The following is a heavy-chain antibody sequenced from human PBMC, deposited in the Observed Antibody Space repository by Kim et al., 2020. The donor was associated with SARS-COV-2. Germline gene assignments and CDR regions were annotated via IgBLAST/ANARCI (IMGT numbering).Heavy chain of an antibody. CDR2: IDPSDSYT. CDR1: GYSFTSYW. V-gene: IGHV5-10-1*01. J-gene: IGHJ4*02. Sequence: GESLKISCKGSGYSFTSYWISWVRQMPGKGLEWMGRIDPSDSYTNYSPSFQGHVTISADKSISTAYLQWSSLKASDTAMYYCASEQLPRGGAEWFATGGDDYWGQGTLVTVSS. D-gene: IGHD3-3*01. CDR3: ASEQLPRGGAEWFATGGDDY.